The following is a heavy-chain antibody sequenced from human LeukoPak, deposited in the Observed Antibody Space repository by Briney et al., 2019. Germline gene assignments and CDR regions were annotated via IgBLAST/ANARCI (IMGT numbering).Heavy chain of an antibody. CDR2: ISAYNGNT. Sequence: GASVKVSCKASGYSFTTYGINWVRQAPGQGLEWMGWISAYNGNTNYAQKLQGRVTMPTDTSTSTAYMELRSLRSDDTAVYYCARDRLVRYSWSTKASNYYYYMDVWGKGTTVTVSS. CDR3: ARDRLVRYSWSTKASNYYYYMDV. V-gene: IGHV1-18*01. CDR1: GYSFTTYG. D-gene: IGHD3-9*01. J-gene: IGHJ6*03.